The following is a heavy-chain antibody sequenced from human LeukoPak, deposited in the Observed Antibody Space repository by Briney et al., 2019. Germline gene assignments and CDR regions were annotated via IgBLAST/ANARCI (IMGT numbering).Heavy chain of an antibody. CDR2: ISSSSSTI. Sequence: GGSLRLSCAASGFTFSSYSMNWVRQAPGKGLEWVSYISSSSSTIYYADSVKGRFTISRDNAKNSLYLQMNSLRAEDTAVYYCARGSTGSSRYGSYFDYWGQGTLVTVSS. J-gene: IGHJ4*02. CDR3: ARGSTGSSRYGSYFDY. D-gene: IGHD6-13*01. CDR1: GFTFSSYS. V-gene: IGHV3-48*04.